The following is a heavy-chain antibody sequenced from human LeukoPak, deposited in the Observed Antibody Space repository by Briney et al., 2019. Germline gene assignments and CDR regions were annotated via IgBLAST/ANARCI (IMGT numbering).Heavy chain of an antibody. D-gene: IGHD3-22*01. J-gene: IGHJ6*02. CDR2: INHSGST. CDR1: GGSFSGYY. V-gene: IGHV4-34*01. Sequence: KTSETLSLTCAVYGGSFSGYYWSWIRQPPGKGLEWIGEINHSGSTNYNPSLKSRVTISVDTSKNQFSLKLSSVTAADTAVYYCARSDSSGYFYYYYGMDVWGQGTTVTVSS. CDR3: ARSDSSGYFYYYYGMDV.